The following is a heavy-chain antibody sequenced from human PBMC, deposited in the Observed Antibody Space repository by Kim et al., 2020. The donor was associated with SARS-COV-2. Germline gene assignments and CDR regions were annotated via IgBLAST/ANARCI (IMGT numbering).Heavy chain of an antibody. CDR2: ISDSGDST. J-gene: IGHJ4*02. D-gene: IGHD7-27*01. CDR1: SFTFGHFA. V-gene: IGHV3-23*01. Sequence: GGSLRLSCAASSFTFGHFAMNWVRQAPGKGLEWISTISDSGDSTYYADSVKGRFTISRDNSKNTLFLQMNSLRADDTAMYYCAKDLNLGFDSWDQGTLVTVSA. CDR3: AKDLNLGFDS.